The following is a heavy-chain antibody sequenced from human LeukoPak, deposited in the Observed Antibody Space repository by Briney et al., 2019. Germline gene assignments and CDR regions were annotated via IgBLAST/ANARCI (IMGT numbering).Heavy chain of an antibody. CDR2: INHSGST. J-gene: IGHJ4*02. D-gene: IGHD6-6*01. V-gene: IGHV4-34*01. CDR3: ARLRSSSLSYYFDY. Sequence: SETLSLTCAVYGGSFSGYYWSWIRQPPGKGLEWIGEINHSGSTNYNPSLKSRVTISVDTSKNQFSLKLSSVTAADTAVYYCARLRSSSLSYYFDYWGQGTLVTASS. CDR1: GGSFSGYY.